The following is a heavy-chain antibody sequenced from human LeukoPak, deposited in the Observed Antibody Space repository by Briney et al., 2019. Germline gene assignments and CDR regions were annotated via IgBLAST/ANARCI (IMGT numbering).Heavy chain of an antibody. CDR1: GFNFRNFG. CDR3: AREAIAAAGTDLDY. CDR2: ISGSGGST. V-gene: IGHV3-23*01. J-gene: IGHJ4*02. D-gene: IGHD6-13*01. Sequence: GGSLRLSCASSGFNFRNFGLSWVRQAPGKGLEWVSGISGSGGSTYYADSVRGRFTISRDNSKNSLYLQMNSLRAEDTAVYYCAREAIAAAGTDLDYWGQGTLVTVSS.